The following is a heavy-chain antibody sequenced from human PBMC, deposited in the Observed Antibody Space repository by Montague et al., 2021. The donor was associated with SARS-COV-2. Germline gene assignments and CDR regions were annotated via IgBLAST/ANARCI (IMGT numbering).Heavy chain of an antibody. D-gene: IGHD6-6*01. CDR2: ISYGGST. CDR1: GGSISTYY. Sequence: SETLSLTCTVSGGSISTYYWTWIRQPPGKGLEWIASISYGGSTNYNLSLRSRVTISVDTSQNQFSLSLRSVTAADTAVYYCARLWGRAARGIYFYHGMDVWGQGTTVTVSS. V-gene: IGHV4-59*08. J-gene: IGHJ6*02. CDR3: ARLWGRAARGIYFYHGMDV.